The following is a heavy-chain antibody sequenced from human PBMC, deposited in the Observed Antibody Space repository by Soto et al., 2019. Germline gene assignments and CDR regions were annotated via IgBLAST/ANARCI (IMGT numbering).Heavy chain of an antibody. Sequence: QVQLVQSGAEVKKPGSSVTVSCKASGGTFNSHAVNWVRRAPGQGLEWMGGFIPVLGTANYAQKFQGRLTITANRSKTTAYMELTSLVSEDTAVYYCAGGAVGGGYYANFDHWGQGTLVTVSS. CDR2: FIPVLGTA. J-gene: IGHJ4*02. CDR1: GGTFNSHA. D-gene: IGHD3-22*01. V-gene: IGHV1-69*06. CDR3: AGGAVGGGYYANFDH.